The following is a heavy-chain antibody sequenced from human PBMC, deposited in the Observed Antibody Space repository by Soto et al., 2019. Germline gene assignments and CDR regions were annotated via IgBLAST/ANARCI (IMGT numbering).Heavy chain of an antibody. CDR2: INPSGGST. CDR3: ARGPDSVNPKYYWFDP. D-gene: IGHD1-26*01. CDR1: GYTFTTYY. V-gene: IGHV1-46*03. Sequence: ASVKVSCKASGYTFTTYYIHWVRQAPGQGLEWMGIINPSGGSTSYAQKFQGRVTMTRDTSTSTVYMEVSSLRSEDTAVYYCARGPDSVNPKYYWFDPWGQGTRVTVSS. J-gene: IGHJ5*02.